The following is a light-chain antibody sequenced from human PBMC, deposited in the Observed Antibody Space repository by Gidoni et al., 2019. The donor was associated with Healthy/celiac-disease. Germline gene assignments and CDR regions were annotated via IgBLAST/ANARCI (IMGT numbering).Light chain of an antibody. Sequence: DIQMTQSPSTLSASVGDRVTITCRARHSISSWLAGYQQKPGKAPKLLIYDAASLERGVPSRFSGSRAGTEFTLTISSLQPDDYATDYCQQYNSYSEYTFGQGTKLEIK. CDR3: QQYNSYSEYT. CDR2: DAA. J-gene: IGKJ2*01. V-gene: IGKV1-5*01. CDR1: HSISSW.